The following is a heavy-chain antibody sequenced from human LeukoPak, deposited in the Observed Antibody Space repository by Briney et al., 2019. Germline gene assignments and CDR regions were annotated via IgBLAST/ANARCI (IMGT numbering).Heavy chain of an antibody. V-gene: IGHV3-53*01. D-gene: IGHD3-10*01. J-gene: IGHJ4*02. CDR1: GFIVNNNY. Sequence: GGSLRLSCAASGFIVNNNYMSWVRQAPGKGLEWVSGIHSDGTTYYADSVRGRFTISRDNSKNTLYLQMNSLRAEDTAVYYCARAKLLWFGELPKREKSFDYWGQGTLVTVSS. CDR2: IHSDGTT. CDR3: ARAKLLWFGELPKREKSFDY.